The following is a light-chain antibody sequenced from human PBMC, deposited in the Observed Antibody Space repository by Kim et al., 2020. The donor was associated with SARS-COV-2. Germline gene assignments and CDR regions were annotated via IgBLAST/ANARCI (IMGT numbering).Light chain of an antibody. CDR2: DAS. CDR1: QDISNY. Sequence: SVGDRVTITCQASQDISNYLNWYQQKPGKAPKLLIYDASNLETGVPSRFSGSGSGTDFTFTISSLQPEDIATYYCQQYDNLPAWTFGQGTKVDIK. J-gene: IGKJ1*01. CDR3: QQYDNLPAWT. V-gene: IGKV1-33*01.